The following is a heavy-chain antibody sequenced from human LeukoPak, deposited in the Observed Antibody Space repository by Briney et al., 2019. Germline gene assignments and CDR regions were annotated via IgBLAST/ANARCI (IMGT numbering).Heavy chain of an antibody. CDR2: FDPEDGET. D-gene: IGHD3-9*01. Sequence: ASVKVSCKVSGYTLTELSMHWVRQAPGKGLGWMGGFDPEDGETIYAQKFQGRVTMTEDTSTDTAYMELSSLRSEDTAVYYCATNHYDILTGYYNVHHFDYWGQGTLVTVSS. J-gene: IGHJ4*02. V-gene: IGHV1-24*01. CDR1: GYTLTELS. CDR3: ATNHYDILTGYYNVHHFDY.